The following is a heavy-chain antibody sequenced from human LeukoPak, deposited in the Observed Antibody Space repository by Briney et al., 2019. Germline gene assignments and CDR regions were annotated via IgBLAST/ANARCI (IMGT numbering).Heavy chain of an antibody. Sequence: GTLSLTCAVSGGSITSANWWSWVRQAPGKGLEWVSAISGSGGSTYYADSVKGRFTISRDNSKNTLYLQMNSLRAEDTAVYYCAKALYSGSYLDYWGQGTLVTVSS. CDR2: ISGSGGST. V-gene: IGHV3-23*01. J-gene: IGHJ4*02. CDR3: AKALYSGSYLDY. D-gene: IGHD1-26*01. CDR1: GGSITSAN.